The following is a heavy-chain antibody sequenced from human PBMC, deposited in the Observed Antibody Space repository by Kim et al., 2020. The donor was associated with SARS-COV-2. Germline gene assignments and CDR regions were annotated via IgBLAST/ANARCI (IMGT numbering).Heavy chain of an antibody. CDR1: GGSISSSSYY. CDR2: INYSGST. Sequence: SETLSLTCTVSGGSISSSSYYWGWLRQPPGKGLEWIGSINYSGSTYYNPSPKSRGTISVDTSKNQFSLKLSSVTAADTAVYYCARGGLLWFGEGGNYGMDVWGPGTTLTVSS. V-gene: IGHV4-39*07. J-gene: IGHJ6*01. D-gene: IGHD3-10*01. CDR3: ARGGLLWFGEGGNYGMDV.